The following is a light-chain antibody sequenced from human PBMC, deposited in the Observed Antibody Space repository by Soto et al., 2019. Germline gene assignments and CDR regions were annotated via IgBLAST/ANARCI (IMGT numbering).Light chain of an antibody. CDR2: GTS. J-gene: IGKJ1*01. Sequence: AIQMTQSPSSLSASVGDRVTITCRASQAIRTDLGWYQQRPGKAAKLLIYGTSNLQSGVSSRFRGSGSVTDFTLTINSLQPEDFATYYCLQDYSYPRTFVQETKLAIK. V-gene: IGKV1-6*01. CDR3: LQDYSYPRT. CDR1: QAIRTD.